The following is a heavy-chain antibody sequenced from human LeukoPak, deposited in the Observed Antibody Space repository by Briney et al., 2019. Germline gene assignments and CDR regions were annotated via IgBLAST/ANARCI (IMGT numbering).Heavy chain of an antibody. CDR1: GYSISSGYY. J-gene: IGHJ4*02. V-gene: IGHV4-38-2*02. CDR3: ARGRDGYNFLNRGEYYYFDY. CDR2: IYHSGST. D-gene: IGHD5-24*01. Sequence: SETLSLTCTVSGYSISSGYYWGWIRQPPGEGLEWIGSIYHSGSTYYNPSLKSRVTISVDTSKNQFSLKLNSVTAADTAVYYCARGRDGYNFLNRGEYYYFDYWGQGTLVTVSS.